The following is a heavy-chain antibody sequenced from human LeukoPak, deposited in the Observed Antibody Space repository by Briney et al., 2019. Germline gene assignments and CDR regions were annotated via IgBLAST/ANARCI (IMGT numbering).Heavy chain of an antibody. D-gene: IGHD6-6*01. J-gene: IGHJ6*03. Sequence: GGSLRLSCAASGLTFSSHSMNWVRQAPGKGLEWVSSISSSSSHIYYADSVKGRFTISRDNAKNSLYLQMNSLRAEDTAVYYCARGGLYSSSSYYYYMDVWGKGTTVTVSS. CDR2: ISSSSSHI. V-gene: IGHV3-21*01. CDR1: GLTFSSHS. CDR3: ARGGLYSSSSYYYYMDV.